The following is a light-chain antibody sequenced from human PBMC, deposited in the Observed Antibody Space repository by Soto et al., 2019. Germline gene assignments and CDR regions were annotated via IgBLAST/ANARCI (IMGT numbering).Light chain of an antibody. V-gene: IGKV3-20*01. CDR1: DSVSISY. CDR2: GTS. CDR3: QQWGNSPRVT. Sequence: IVLTQSPGTLSLSPGERATLSCRASDSVSISYLAWYQQRSGQPPRLLIYGTSTRANGIPGRFSGSESGTDFTLSISRLEPEDSEVYFCQQWGNSPRVTFGGGTKVEI. J-gene: IGKJ4*01.